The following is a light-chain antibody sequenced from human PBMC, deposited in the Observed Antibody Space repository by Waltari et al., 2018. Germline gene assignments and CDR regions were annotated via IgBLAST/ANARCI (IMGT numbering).Light chain of an antibody. CDR3: QQYNGR. V-gene: IGKV1-5*03. CDR1: QSISNL. CDR2: KAS. Sequence: DIQMTQSPSTLSASVGDRVTITCRASQSISNLLAWYQQKTGKAPKYLISKASNLESGVPSRFRGSGSATEFTLTISSLQPDDFASYYCQQYNGRFGQGTKVEMK. J-gene: IGKJ1*01.